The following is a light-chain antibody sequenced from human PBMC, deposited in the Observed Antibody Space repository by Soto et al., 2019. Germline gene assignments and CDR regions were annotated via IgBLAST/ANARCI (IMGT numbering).Light chain of an antibody. Sequence: DIPMTQSPSTLSASVGDGVTITCRASQSIGSWLAWYHQKPGKAPKLLIYKATNLQSGVPSRFSGSGSGTVFSLTISSLQPVDSATYFCQQYNDFQYTFGPGTKLEI. CDR1: QSIGSW. CDR3: QQYNDFQYT. CDR2: KAT. V-gene: IGKV1-5*03. J-gene: IGKJ2*01.